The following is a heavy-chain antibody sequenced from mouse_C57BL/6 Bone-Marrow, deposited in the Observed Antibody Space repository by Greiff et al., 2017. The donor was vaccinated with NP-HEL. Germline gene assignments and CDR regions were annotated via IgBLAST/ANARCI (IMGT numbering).Heavy chain of an antibody. Sequence: EVQLKESGGDLVKPGGSLKLSCAASGFTFSSYGMSWVRQTPDKRLEWVATISSGGSYTYYPDRVKGRFTISRDNAKNTLYLQMSSLKSEDTAMYYCARVPRDPSYAMDYWGQGTSVTVSS. CDR2: ISSGGSYT. J-gene: IGHJ4*01. CDR1: GFTFSSYG. V-gene: IGHV5-6*01. CDR3: ARVPRDPSYAMDY. D-gene: IGHD5-1*01.